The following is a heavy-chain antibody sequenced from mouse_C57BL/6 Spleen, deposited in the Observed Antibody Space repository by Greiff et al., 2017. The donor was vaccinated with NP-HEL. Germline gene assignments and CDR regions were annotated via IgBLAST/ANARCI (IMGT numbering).Heavy chain of an antibody. D-gene: IGHD4-1*02. CDR1: GFTFSSYG. CDR2: ISSGGSYT. V-gene: IGHV5-6*02. CDR3: ARPGQLGSFDY. Sequence: EVKFVESGGDLVKPGGSLKLSCAASGFTFSSYGMSWVRQTPDKRLEWVATISSGGSYTYYPDSVKGRFTISRDNAKNTLYLQMSSLKSEDTAMYYCARPGQLGSFDYWGQGTTLTVSS. J-gene: IGHJ2*01.